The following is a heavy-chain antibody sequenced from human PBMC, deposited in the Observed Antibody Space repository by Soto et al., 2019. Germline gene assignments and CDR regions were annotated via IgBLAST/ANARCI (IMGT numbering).Heavy chain of an antibody. D-gene: IGHD2-15*01. V-gene: IGHV1-69*01. CDR1: GGTFSSYA. CDR2: IIPIFGTA. CDR3: AKGVAIGPHPRDAFDI. Sequence: QVQLVQSGAEVKKPGSSVKVSCKASGGTFSSYAISWVRQAPGQGLEWMGGIIPIFGTANYAQKFQGRVTITADESTSTAYMELCSLRSEDTAVYYCAKGVAIGPHPRDAFDISGQGTMVTGSS. J-gene: IGHJ3*02.